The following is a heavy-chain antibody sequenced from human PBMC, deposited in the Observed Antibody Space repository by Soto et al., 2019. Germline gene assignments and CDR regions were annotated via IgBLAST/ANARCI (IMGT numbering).Heavy chain of an antibody. D-gene: IGHD3-9*01. Sequence: SETLSLTCTVSGGSISSGGYYWSWIRQHPXKGLEWIGYIYYSGSTYYNPSLKSRVTISVDTSKNQFSLKLSSVTAADTAVYYCARARSDILTGYHTFDYWGQGTLVTVSS. CDR1: GGSISSGGYY. CDR2: IYYSGST. V-gene: IGHV4-31*03. CDR3: ARARSDILTGYHTFDY. J-gene: IGHJ4*02.